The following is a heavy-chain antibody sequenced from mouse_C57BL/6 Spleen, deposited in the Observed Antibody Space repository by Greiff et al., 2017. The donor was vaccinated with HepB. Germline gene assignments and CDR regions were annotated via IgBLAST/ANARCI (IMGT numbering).Heavy chain of an antibody. V-gene: IGHV14-1*01. D-gene: IGHD2-3*01. CDR3: TPSIYDGYSGAMDY. CDR1: GFNIKDYY. Sequence: EVQLQQSGAELVRPGASVKLSCTASGFNIKDYYMHWVKQRPEQGLEWIGRIDPEDGDTEYAAKFQGKATMTADTSSNTAYLQLSSLTSEDTAVYYCTPSIYDGYSGAMDYWGQGTSVTVSS. J-gene: IGHJ4*01. CDR2: IDPEDGDT.